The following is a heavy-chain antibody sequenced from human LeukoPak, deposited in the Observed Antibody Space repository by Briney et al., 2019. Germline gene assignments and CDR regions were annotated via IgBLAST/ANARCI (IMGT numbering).Heavy chain of an antibody. J-gene: IGHJ6*02. CDR3: ARDLVSSGWYGVGYYGMDV. D-gene: IGHD6-19*01. CDR1: GFAFSNYN. CDR2: ISSSGRTI. V-gene: IGHV3-48*03. Sequence: PGGSLRLSCAASGFAFSNYNMHWVRQAPGKGLEWVSYISSSGRTIYYADSVKGRFTISRDNAKNSLYLQMNSLRAEDRAVYYCARDLVSSGWYGVGYYGMDVWGQGTTVTVSS.